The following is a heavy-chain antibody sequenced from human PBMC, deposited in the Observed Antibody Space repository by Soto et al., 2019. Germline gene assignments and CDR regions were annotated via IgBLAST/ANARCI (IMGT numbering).Heavy chain of an antibody. CDR2: IYYSGST. CDR3: ARQNLGYSSSWFDY. V-gene: IGHV4-59*08. J-gene: IGHJ4*02. D-gene: IGHD6-13*01. CDR1: GGSISSYY. Sequence: SVTLSLTCTVSGGSISSYYWSWIRQPPGKGLEWIGYIYYSGSTNYNPSLKSRVTISVDTSKNQFSLKLSSVTAADTAVYYCARQNLGYSSSWFDYWGQGTLVTVSS.